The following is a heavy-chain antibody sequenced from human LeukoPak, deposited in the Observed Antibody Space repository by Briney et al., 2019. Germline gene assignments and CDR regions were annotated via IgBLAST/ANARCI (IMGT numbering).Heavy chain of an antibody. D-gene: IGHD6-19*01. V-gene: IGHV4-31*03. CDR2: IYYSGST. J-gene: IGHJ4*02. CDR1: GGSISSGGYY. Sequence: PSQTLSLTCTVSGGSISSGGYYWRWIRQHPGKGLEWIGYIYYSGSTYYNPSLKSRVTISVDTSKNQFSLKLSSVTAADTAVYYCARDLYSSGWYPGDWGQGTLVTVSS. CDR3: ARDLYSSGWYPGD.